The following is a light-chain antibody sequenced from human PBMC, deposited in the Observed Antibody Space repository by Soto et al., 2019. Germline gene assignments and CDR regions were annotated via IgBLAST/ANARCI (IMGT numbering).Light chain of an antibody. CDR1: QSVSSD. Sequence: EKVMTQSPATLSVSPGERATLSCRASQSVSSDLAWYQQKPGQAPRLLIYGASTRATGIPARFSGSGSGTEFTLTISDVQPEDFALYYCHQRQSWPRTFGQGTKVDIK. CDR3: HQRQSWPRT. J-gene: IGKJ1*01. CDR2: GAS. V-gene: IGKV3-15*01.